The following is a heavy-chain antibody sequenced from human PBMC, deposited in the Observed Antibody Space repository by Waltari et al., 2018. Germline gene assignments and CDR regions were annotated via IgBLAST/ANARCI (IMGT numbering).Heavy chain of an antibody. Sequence: QVQLVESGGGLVKPGGSLRLPCSASGFTFSDFYMSWIRQAPGKGLEWVSYISTSSSYINYAASVRGRFTISRDNAKNLLYLHMNSLRVEDTAVYYCARGGSGPNYYWGQGTLVTVSS. D-gene: IGHD3-10*01. CDR1: GFTFSDFY. J-gene: IGHJ4*02. CDR3: ARGGSGPNYY. CDR2: ISTSSSYI. V-gene: IGHV3-11*06.